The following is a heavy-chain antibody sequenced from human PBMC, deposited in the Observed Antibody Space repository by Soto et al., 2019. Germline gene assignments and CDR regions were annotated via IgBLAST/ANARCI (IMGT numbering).Heavy chain of an antibody. V-gene: IGHV3-23*01. CDR1: GFTFSSYA. CDR2: ISGSGGST. J-gene: IGHJ6*02. Sequence: VGSLRLSCAASGFTFSSYAMSWVRQAPGKGLEWVSAISGSGGSTYYADSVKGRFTISRDNSKNTLYLQMNSLRAEDTAVYYCAKHYCSSTSCYAYYGMDVWGQGTTVTVSS. D-gene: IGHD2-2*01. CDR3: AKHYCSSTSCYAYYGMDV.